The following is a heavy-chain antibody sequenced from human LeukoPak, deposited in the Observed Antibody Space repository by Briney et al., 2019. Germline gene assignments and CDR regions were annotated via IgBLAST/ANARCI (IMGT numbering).Heavy chain of an antibody. Sequence: ASVKVSCQASGGTFSNHAFSWVRQAPGQGLEWMGGIIPIDDSTNYVQKFQDRVMITADEATNIIYMELGSLKSEDTAEYYCARHSGHSSWYYGLDVWGQGTTVIVSS. V-gene: IGHV1-69*13. CDR1: GGTFSNHA. CDR3: ARHSGHSSWYYGLDV. CDR2: IIPIDDST. J-gene: IGHJ6*02. D-gene: IGHD6-13*01.